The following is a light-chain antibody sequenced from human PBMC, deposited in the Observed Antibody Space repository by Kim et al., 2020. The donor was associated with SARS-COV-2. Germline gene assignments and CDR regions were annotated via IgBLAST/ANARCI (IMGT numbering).Light chain of an antibody. CDR3: QQYNKWPSIT. V-gene: IGKV3-15*01. J-gene: IGKJ5*01. CDR1: QSITSD. CDR2: GAS. Sequence: EMVMTQSPDTLSVSPGERATLSCRASQSITSDLAWYQQKPGQAPRLLIYGASTRATGIPARFSGSGSGTEFTLIISSLQSEDFAVYYCQQYNKWPSITFGQGTRLEIK.